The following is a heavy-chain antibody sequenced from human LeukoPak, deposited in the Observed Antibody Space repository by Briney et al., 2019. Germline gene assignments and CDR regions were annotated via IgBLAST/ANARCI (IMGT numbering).Heavy chain of an antibody. CDR1: GGSINDYY. CDR3: AGVFSGRRPFEL. V-gene: IGHV4-59*03. CDR2: IYYRGTT. J-gene: IGHJ4*02. D-gene: IGHD3-10*01. Sequence: PSETLPLTCTVSGGSINDYYWNWLRQPPGKGLEWFGFIYYRGTTNNNPSLKSQVTTSIDTSKKQFSINLSSVTAADTAIYYCAGVFSGRRPFELWGQGILVTVSS.